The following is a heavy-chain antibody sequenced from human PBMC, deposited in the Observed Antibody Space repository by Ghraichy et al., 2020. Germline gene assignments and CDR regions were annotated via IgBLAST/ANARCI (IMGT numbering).Heavy chain of an antibody. CDR1: RGSLSGYY. CDR2: INHSGST. D-gene: IGHD3-10*01. V-gene: IGHV4-34*01. J-gene: IGHJ4*02. CDR3: ARGRGIYYGSGHDY. Sequence: SETLSLTCAVYRGSLSGYYWTWIRQPPGKGLEWIGEINHSGSTNYNPSLKSRVNISVDTSKNQFSLNLSSVTAADTAVYYCARGRGIYYGSGHDYWGQGTLVPVSS.